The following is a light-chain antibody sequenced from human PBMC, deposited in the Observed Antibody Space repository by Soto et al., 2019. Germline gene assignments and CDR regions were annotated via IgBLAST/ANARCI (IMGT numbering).Light chain of an antibody. J-gene: IGKJ3*01. Sequence: VLLTQSPATLSLSPGDRATLSCRASRHVYINALGWYQQKPGRTPTLLIYGASTRATDIPDRVSATGSGTDFSLTISGVEPEDSAVYYCQQYGASPFTFGPGTRLEI. CDR3: QQYGASPFT. V-gene: IGKV3-20*01. CDR1: RHVYINA. CDR2: GAS.